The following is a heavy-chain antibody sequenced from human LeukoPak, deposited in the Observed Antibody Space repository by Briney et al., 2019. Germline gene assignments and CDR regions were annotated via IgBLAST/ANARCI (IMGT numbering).Heavy chain of an antibody. D-gene: IGHD6-6*01. CDR2: ISGSGGST. CDR3: AKAIHSSSSGVVDY. V-gene: IGHV3-23*01. Sequence: GGSLRLSCAASGFTFSSYAMSWVRQAPGKGLEWVSAISGSGGSTYYADSVKGRFTISRDNSKNTPYLQMNSLRAEDTAVYYCAKAIHSSSSGVVDYWGQGTLVTVSS. J-gene: IGHJ4*02. CDR1: GFTFSSYA.